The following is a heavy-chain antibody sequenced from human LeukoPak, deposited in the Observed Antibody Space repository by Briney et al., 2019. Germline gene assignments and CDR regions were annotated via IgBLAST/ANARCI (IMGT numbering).Heavy chain of an antibody. CDR1: GFTFSSYG. V-gene: IGHV3-30*02. D-gene: IGHD4-17*01. CDR3: AKVNDYGDYVSFDY. CDR2: IRYDGSNK. Sequence: GGSLRLSCAASGFTFSSYGMHWVRQAPGKGLEWVAFIRYDGSNKYYADSVKGRFTISRDNSKNTLYLQMNSLRAEDTAVYYCAKVNDYGDYVSFDYWSQGTLVTVSS. J-gene: IGHJ4*02.